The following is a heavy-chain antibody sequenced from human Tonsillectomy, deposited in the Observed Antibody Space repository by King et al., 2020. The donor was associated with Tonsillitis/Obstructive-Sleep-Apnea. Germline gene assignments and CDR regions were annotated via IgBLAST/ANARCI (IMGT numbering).Heavy chain of an antibody. D-gene: IGHD3-9*01. V-gene: IGHV1-2*02. Sequence: QLVQSGAEVKKPGASVKVSCKTSGYTFAGYYIHWVRQAPGQGLEWMGWINPNSGGTNYAQKFQGRVTVTRDTSISTAYMELSRLRSDDTAVYYCARDLMVDWGPWGQGTLVTVSS. J-gene: IGHJ5*02. CDR2: INPNSGGT. CDR1: GYTFAGYY. CDR3: ARDLMVDWGP.